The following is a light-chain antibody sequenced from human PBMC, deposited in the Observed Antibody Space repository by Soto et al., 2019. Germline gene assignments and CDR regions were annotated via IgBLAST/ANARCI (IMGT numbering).Light chain of an antibody. Sequence: DIQMTQSPSTLSASVGDRVTITCRASQSISSWLAWYQQKPGKAPNLLIYKASTLESGVPSRFSGSGSGTEFTLTVSSLQPDDFATYYCQQYDSYPLTFG. J-gene: IGKJ4*01. CDR2: KAS. CDR1: QSISSW. CDR3: QQYDSYPLT. V-gene: IGKV1-5*03.